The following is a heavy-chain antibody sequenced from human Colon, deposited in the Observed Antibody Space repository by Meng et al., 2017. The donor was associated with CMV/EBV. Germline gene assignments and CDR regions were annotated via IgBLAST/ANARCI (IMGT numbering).Heavy chain of an antibody. D-gene: IGHD3-10*01. CDR3: ARGRLHGFAA. CDR1: GFTFSDYD. Sequence: GESLKISCTASGFTFSDYDMHWVRQATGKGLEWLSSIANGHDTYYADSVKGRFTIFRENAKNSSYLQLNSLTVEDTAVYFCARGRLHGFAAWGQGTLGTVSS. V-gene: IGHV3-13*01. J-gene: IGHJ5*02. CDR2: IANGHDT.